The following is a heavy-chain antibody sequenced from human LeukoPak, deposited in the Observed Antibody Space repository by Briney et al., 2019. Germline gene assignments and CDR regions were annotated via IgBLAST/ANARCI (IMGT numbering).Heavy chain of an antibody. V-gene: IGHV3-74*01. CDR3: LAGYYYYYMDV. CDR2: INTHGSST. Sequence: GGSLRLSCAASGFAFSNYWLHWVRQAPGKGLVWVARINTHGSSTNYADSVKGRFTISRDNAKNTLYLQMTSLSAEDTAVYYALAGYYYYYMDVWGKGTKVTVSS. CDR1: GFAFSNYW. D-gene: IGHD6-13*01. J-gene: IGHJ6*03.